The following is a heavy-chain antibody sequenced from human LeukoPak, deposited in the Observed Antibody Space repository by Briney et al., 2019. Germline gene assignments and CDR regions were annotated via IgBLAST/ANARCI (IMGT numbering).Heavy chain of an antibody. J-gene: IGHJ6*03. Sequence: SVKVSCKASGGTFSSYAISWVRQAPGQGLEWMGGIIPIFGTANYAQKFQGRVTITADESTSTAYMELSSLGSEDTAVYYCASEGQRGYSGYDYGLNYYYYYYMDVWGKGTTVTVSS. CDR2: IIPIFGTA. CDR1: GGTFSSYA. D-gene: IGHD5-12*01. V-gene: IGHV1-69*13. CDR3: ASEGQRGYSGYDYGLNYYYYYYMDV.